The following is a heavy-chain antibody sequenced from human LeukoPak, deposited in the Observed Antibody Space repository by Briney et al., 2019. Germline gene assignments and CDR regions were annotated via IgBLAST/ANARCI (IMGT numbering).Heavy chain of an antibody. CDR3: ARVRKCGYSYGSAKSLFDY. CDR1: GGSFSGYY. V-gene: IGHV4-34*01. Sequence: SETLSLTCAVYGGSFSGYYWSWIRQPPGKGLEWIGEINHSGSANYNPSLKSRVTISVDTSKNQFSLKLSSVTAADTAVYYCARVRKCGYSYGSAKSLFDYWGQGTLVTVSS. J-gene: IGHJ4*02. CDR2: INHSGSA. D-gene: IGHD5-18*01.